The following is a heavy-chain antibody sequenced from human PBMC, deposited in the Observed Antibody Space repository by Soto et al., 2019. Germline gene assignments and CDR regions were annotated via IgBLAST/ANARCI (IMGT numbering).Heavy chain of an antibody. D-gene: IGHD4-4*01. Sequence: RGSLRLSCAASGFTFRNYGMHWVRQAPGKGLVWVTVISYDGSHKYYADSVKGRFTISRDNSKNTVYLEMNSLRDEDTAVYYCAKRRGDHSNYSWGIDVWGQGTTVTVSS. CDR1: GFTFRNYG. CDR3: AKRRGDHSNYSWGIDV. CDR2: ISYDGSHK. V-gene: IGHV3-30*18. J-gene: IGHJ6*02.